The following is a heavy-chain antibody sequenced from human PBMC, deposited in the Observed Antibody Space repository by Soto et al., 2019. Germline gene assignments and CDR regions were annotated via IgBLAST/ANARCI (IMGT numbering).Heavy chain of an antibody. Sequence: QVQLVQSGAEVKKPGSSVKVFCKASGGTFSNYTISWVRQAPGQGLEWMGGIIPVFGTTDYEQKFQGRVTINADGSTSTAYMKLSRLRSADTAVYYCARSSPYIVVRKPTGNQDYYGMDVWGQGTTVTVSS. CDR1: GGTFSNYT. J-gene: IGHJ6*02. D-gene: IGHD2-2*01. CDR3: ARSSPYIVVRKPTGNQDYYGMDV. CDR2: IIPVFGTT. V-gene: IGHV1-69*01.